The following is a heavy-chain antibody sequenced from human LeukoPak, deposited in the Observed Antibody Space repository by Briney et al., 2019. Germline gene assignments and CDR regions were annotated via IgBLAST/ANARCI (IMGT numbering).Heavy chain of an antibody. CDR1: GYTCTNYH. J-gene: IGHJ4*02. CDR3: ARTTSMTASGYDY. V-gene: IGHV1-8*03. CDR2: INPDTGDK. Sequence: ASVKVSCKASGYTCTNYHINWVRQASGQGLEWMTWINPDTGDKGYARKFQDRVTITTDTSISPAYMELSSLSSEDTAVYFCARTTSMTASGYDYWGQGTLVTVSS. D-gene: IGHD2-21*02.